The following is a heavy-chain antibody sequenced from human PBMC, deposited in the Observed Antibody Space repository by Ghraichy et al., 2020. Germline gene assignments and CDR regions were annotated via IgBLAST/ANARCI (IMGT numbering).Heavy chain of an antibody. CDR2: INPKSGGT. Sequence: ASVKVSCKASGYTFTDYYVHWVRQAPGQGLEWMGWINPKSGGTNYAQKFQGWVTMTRDTSISTTYMELSRLRSDDTAVYYCARGFWSGFSYYYMDVWGKGTTVTVSS. D-gene: IGHD3-3*01. CDR3: ARGFWSGFSYYYMDV. CDR1: GYTFTDYY. J-gene: IGHJ6*03. V-gene: IGHV1-2*04.